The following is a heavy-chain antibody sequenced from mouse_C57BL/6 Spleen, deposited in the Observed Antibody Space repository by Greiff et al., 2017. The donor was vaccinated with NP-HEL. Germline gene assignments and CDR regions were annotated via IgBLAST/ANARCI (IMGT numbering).Heavy chain of an antibody. D-gene: IGHD3-3*01. CDR1: GYAFTNYL. V-gene: IGHV1-54*01. Sequence: QVQLQQSGAELVRPGTSVKVSCKASGYAFTNYLIEWVKQRPGQGLEWIGVLNPGSGGTNYNEKFKGKATLTADKSSSTAYMQLSSLTSEDSAVYFCARGDRGFAYWGQGTLVTVSA. CDR3: ARGDRGFAY. CDR2: LNPGSGGT. J-gene: IGHJ3*01.